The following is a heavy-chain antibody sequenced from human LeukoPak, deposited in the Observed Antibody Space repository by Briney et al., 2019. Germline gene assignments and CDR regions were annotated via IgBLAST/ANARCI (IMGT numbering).Heavy chain of an antibody. V-gene: IGHV3-30*18. CDR3: AKAAGGATSLFDY. Sequence: SGRFLRLSCAASGFTFSGYGMHWVRQAPGKGLEWVAVISYDGSNKYYADSVKGRFTISSDNSKNTLYLQMNSLRADDTAVYYCAKAAGGATSLFDYWGQGTLVTVSS. CDR1: GFTFSGYG. D-gene: IGHD1-26*01. J-gene: IGHJ4*02. CDR2: ISYDGSNK.